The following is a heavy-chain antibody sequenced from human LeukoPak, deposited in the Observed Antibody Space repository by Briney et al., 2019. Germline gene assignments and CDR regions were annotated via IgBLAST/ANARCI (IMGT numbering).Heavy chain of an antibody. D-gene: IGHD6-6*01. CDR3: ASSPLAARPKLDY. J-gene: IGHJ4*02. CDR1: EFTFSNYA. Sequence: SGGSLRLSCAASEFTFSNYAMNWVRQAPGKRPEWVSGISSGGGSIYYADSVKGRFTISRDNSKNTLYLQMNSLSAEDTAVYYCASSPLAARPKLDYWGQGTLVTVSS. V-gene: IGHV3-23*01. CDR2: ISSGGGSI.